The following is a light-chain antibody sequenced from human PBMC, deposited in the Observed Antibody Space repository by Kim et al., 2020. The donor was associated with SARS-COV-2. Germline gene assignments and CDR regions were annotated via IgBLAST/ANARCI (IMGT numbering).Light chain of an antibody. CDR2: ATS. CDR3: LHYGSSPWT. Sequence: EIVLTQSPGTLSLSPGERATLSCRASQSVSSSYLAWYQHKPGQAPRLLIFATSSRAAGIPDRFSGSGSGTDFTLTISRLEPEDFALYYCLHYGSSPWTFGQGTKVDIK. J-gene: IGKJ1*01. CDR1: QSVSSSY. V-gene: IGKV3-20*01.